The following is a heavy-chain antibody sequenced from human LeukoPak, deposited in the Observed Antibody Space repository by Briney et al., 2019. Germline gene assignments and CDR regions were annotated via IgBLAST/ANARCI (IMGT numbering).Heavy chain of an antibody. Sequence: SQTLSLTCTVSGGSISSGGYYWSWIRQPPGKGLEWIGYIYHSGSTYYNPSLKSRVTISVDTSKNQFSLKLSSVTAADTAVYYCARSKRIASAFDPWGQGTLVTVSS. CDR3: ARSKRIASAFDP. D-gene: IGHD6-13*01. CDR1: GGSISSGGYY. V-gene: IGHV4-30-2*01. CDR2: IYHSGST. J-gene: IGHJ5*02.